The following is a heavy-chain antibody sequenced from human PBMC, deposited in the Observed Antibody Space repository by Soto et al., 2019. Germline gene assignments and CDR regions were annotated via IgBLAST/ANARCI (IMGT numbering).Heavy chain of an antibody. CDR1: GFSLTSRPMG. D-gene: IGHD1-1*01. Sequence: QITLKESAPTRVKPTQTLTLTCTFSGFSLTSRPMGVGWIRQPPGKALEWLAFIYWDDDKRYSPSLRSRLTITKDPSENQVVLTKTHRDHVDTATYYCAHRLSGYNWNGGYFDYWGQGAIVSVSS. CDR2: IYWDDDK. J-gene: IGHJ4*02. CDR3: AHRLSGYNWNGGYFDY. V-gene: IGHV2-5*02.